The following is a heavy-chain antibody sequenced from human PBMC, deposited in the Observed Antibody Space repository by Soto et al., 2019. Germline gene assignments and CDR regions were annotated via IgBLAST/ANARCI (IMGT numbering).Heavy chain of an antibody. V-gene: IGHV3-23*05. CDR2: IGSDGTAI. D-gene: IGHD6-19*01. CDR3: AKPGLTVAGTRYFDH. CDR1: GFPFTSYA. Sequence: VQLLESGGGLVQPGGSLRLSCAASGFPFTSYAMSWVRQAPGKGLEWVSAIGSDGTAIHYVDSVKGRFTIQKDNSKDTLYLQMNSLRAEDTAVYYCAKPGLTVAGTRYFDHWGQGTLVTVSS. J-gene: IGHJ4*02.